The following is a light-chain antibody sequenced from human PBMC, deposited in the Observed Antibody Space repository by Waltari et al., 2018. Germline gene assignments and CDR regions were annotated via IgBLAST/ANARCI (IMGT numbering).Light chain of an antibody. CDR1: QSVSSY. Sequence: EIVFTPSPSPLSLSPGERATLSCRASQSVSSYLAWYQQKTGQAPRLLIYDASNRATGIPARFSGSGSGTDFTLTISSLEPEDFAVYYCQQRSNWPPITFGQGTRLEIK. V-gene: IGKV3-11*01. CDR3: QQRSNWPPIT. J-gene: IGKJ5*01. CDR2: DAS.